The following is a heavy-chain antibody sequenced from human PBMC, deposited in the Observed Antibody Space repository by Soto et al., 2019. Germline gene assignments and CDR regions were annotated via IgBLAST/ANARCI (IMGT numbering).Heavy chain of an antibody. D-gene: IGHD4-17*01. CDR1: GFKFNDYG. Sequence: GGSLRLSCAASGFKFNDYGMVWVRQTPAKRLQWVATIGASGTSTDYLDSVRGRFTIARDNSRNILFLQLNSLRVDDTAVYYCASATTPTYYWGQGTQVPVSS. CDR3: ASATTPTYY. J-gene: IGHJ4*02. V-gene: IGHV3-23*01. CDR2: IGASGTST.